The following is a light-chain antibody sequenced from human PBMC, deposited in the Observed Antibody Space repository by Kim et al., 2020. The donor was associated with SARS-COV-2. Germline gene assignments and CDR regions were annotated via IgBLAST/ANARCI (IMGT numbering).Light chain of an antibody. CDR3: QSYDSSLRGSV. Sequence: RVTIACTGSSSKSGAGYYVHCYQQFTGPAPKLLIYANNNRPSGVPDRFSGSKSGTSASLAITGLQTEDEADYYCQSYDSSLRGSVFGGGTQLTVL. V-gene: IGLV1-40*01. J-gene: IGLJ2*01. CDR1: SSKSGAGYY. CDR2: ANN.